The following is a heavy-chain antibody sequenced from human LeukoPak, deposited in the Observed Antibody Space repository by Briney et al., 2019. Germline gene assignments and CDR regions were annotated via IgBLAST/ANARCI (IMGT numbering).Heavy chain of an antibody. Sequence: GGSLRLSCAASGFTFDDYGMSWVRQAPGKGLEWVSGINWNGGSTDYADSVKGRFIISRDNAKNSLYLQMDSLRAEDTALYYCARRESTYQNYYYFYYMDVWGKGTTVTVSS. CDR2: INWNGGST. CDR3: ARRESTYQNYYYFYYMDV. J-gene: IGHJ6*03. CDR1: GFTFDDYG. V-gene: IGHV3-20*04.